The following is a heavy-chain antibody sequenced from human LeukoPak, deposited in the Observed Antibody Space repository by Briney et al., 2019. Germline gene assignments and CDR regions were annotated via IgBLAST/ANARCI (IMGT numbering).Heavy chain of an antibody. Sequence: GASVKVSCKASGYTFIDYFMHWVRQAPGQGLEWMGWINPSSGGTNYAQKFQGRVTMTRDTSISTAYMELNRLRSDDTAVYYCANLASEITMVRGVTRNWFDPWGQGTLVTVSS. CDR2: INPSSGGT. D-gene: IGHD3-10*01. CDR1: GYTFIDYF. J-gene: IGHJ5*02. CDR3: ANLASEITMVRGVTRNWFDP. V-gene: IGHV1-2*02.